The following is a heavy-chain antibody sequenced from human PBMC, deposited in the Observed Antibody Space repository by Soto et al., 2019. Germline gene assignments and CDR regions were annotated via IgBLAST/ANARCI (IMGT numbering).Heavy chain of an antibody. J-gene: IGHJ3*01. CDR3: ASWHEREHAYDV. CDR1: GPPVIGKKY. D-gene: IGHD1-1*01. CDR2: LYDVDGS. V-gene: IGHV3-53*01. Sequence: DVQLVESGGGLIQPGESLRLSFAAFGPPVIGKKYLAWSGQAPGKGLEWVSALYDVDGSFYADSVKGRFTTSSDSSKTTVYLQMNGLRPDDTAVYYCASWHEREHAYDVWGQGTTVTVSS.